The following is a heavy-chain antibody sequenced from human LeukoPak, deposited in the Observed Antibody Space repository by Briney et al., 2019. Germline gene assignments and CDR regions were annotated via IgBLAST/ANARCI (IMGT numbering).Heavy chain of an antibody. CDR3: ARDPHPTVVTVFDY. CDR1: GFTFSSYG. CDR2: IWYDGSNK. Sequence: PGRSLRLSCAASGFTFSSYGMHWVRQAPGKGLEGVAVIWYDGSNKYYADSVKGRFTISRDNSKNTLYLQMNSLRAEDTAVYYCARDPHPTVVTVFDYWGQGTLVTVSS. J-gene: IGHJ4*02. V-gene: IGHV3-33*01. D-gene: IGHD4-23*01.